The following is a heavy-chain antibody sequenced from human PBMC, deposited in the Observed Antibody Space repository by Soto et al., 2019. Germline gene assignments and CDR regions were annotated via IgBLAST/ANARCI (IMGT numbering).Heavy chain of an antibody. CDR1: GYTFTSYG. CDR3: ARGGDDSSGKWMSAWSKENWFDP. Sequence: ASVKVSCKASGYTFTSYGISWVRQAPGQGLEWMGIINPSGGSTSYAQKFQGRVTITADKSTSTAYRELSSLRSEDTAVYYCARGGDDSSGKWMSAWSKENWFDPWGKGTLVTVSS. J-gene: IGHJ5*02. D-gene: IGHD3-22*01. V-gene: IGHV1-46*01. CDR2: INPSGGST.